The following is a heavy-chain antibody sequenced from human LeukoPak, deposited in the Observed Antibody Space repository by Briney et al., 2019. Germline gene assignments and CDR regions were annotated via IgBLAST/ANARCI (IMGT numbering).Heavy chain of an antibody. CDR3: ARDKAGRGISYYYDSSGYPRATFDI. Sequence: SGGSLRLSCAGSGFTFSRSSMAWVRQAPGKGLEWVATIKEDGSVEYYMDSVKGRFTISRDNAEKSLYLQMNSLRAEDTALYHCARDKAGRGISYYYDSSGYPRATFDIWGQGTMVTVSS. D-gene: IGHD3-22*01. V-gene: IGHV3-7*03. CDR2: IKEDGSVE. J-gene: IGHJ3*02. CDR1: GFTFSRSS.